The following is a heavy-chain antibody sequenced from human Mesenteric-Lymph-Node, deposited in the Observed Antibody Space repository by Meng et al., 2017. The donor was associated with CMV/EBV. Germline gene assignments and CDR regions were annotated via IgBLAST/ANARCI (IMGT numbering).Heavy chain of an antibody. CDR2: ISWDGDNT. J-gene: IGHJ6*02. CDR3: AKNTDYGSGYAMDV. CDR1: GYIVSSIH. V-gene: IGHV3-43*01. D-gene: IGHD3-10*01. Sequence: GESLKISCAASGYIVSSIHMRWVRQAPGQGLEWVSLISWDGDNTYYADSVKGRVTISRDNSKNSLYLQMNSLRTEDTALYYCAKNTDYGSGYAMDVWGLGTTVTVSS.